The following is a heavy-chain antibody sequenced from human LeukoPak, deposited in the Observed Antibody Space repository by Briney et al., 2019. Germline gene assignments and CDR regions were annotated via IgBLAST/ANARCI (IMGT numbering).Heavy chain of an antibody. D-gene: IGHD3-10*01. V-gene: IGHV3-23*01. CDR1: GFTFSSYA. J-gene: IGHJ3*02. CDR2: ISGSGGST. CDR3: ARTSYYYGSGRYGAFDI. Sequence: GGSLRLSCAASGFTFSSYAMSWVRQAPGKGLEWVSAISGSGGSTYYADSVKGRFTIPRDNSKNTLYLQMNSLRAEDTAVYYCARTSYYYGSGRYGAFDIWGQGTMVTVPS.